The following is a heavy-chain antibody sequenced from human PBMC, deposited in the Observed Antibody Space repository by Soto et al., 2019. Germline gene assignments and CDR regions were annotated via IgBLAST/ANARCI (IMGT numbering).Heavy chain of an antibody. Sequence: QVQLLESGGGVVQPGRSLKLSCTTSGFTFSLYGMHWVRQAPGKGLEWLAVISFDGKNRSYADSVKGRFTISRDNSKPTLFLQMSNLRADDTAVYFCAKGAQAAAVLDHWGQGALVTVAS. CDR1: GFTFSLYG. CDR2: ISFDGKNR. CDR3: AKGAQAAAVLDH. D-gene: IGHD6-25*01. V-gene: IGHV3-30*18. J-gene: IGHJ4*02.